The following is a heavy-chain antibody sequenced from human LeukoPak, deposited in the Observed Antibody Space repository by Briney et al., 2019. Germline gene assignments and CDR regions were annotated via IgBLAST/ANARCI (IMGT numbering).Heavy chain of an antibody. CDR2: MNPNSGNT. Sequence: GASVKVSCKASGYTFTSYDINWVRQATGQGLEWMGWMNPNSGNTGYAQKFQGRVTMTRNTSISTAYMELSSLRSEDTAVYYCARVYPRSDAFDIWGQGTMVTVSS. CDR3: ARVYPRSDAFDI. V-gene: IGHV1-8*01. CDR1: GYTFTSYD. J-gene: IGHJ3*02. D-gene: IGHD2-2*02.